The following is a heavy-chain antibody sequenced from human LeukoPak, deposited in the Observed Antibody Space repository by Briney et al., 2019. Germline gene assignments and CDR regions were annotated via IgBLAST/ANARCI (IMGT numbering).Heavy chain of an antibody. J-gene: IGHJ4*02. Sequence: PSETLSLTCAVYGGSFSGYYWSWIRQPPGKGLEWIGEINHSGSTNYNPSLKSRVTISVDTAKNQFSLKLRSVTAADTAVYYCARGRPGLVGWGDTAMARPRYYFDYWGQGTLVTVSS. D-gene: IGHD5-18*01. CDR3: ARGRPGLVGWGDTAMARPRYYFDY. CDR1: GGSFSGYY. CDR2: INHSGST. V-gene: IGHV4-34*01.